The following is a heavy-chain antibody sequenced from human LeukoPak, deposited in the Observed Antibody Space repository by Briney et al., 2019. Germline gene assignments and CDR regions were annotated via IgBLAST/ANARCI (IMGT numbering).Heavy chain of an antibody. J-gene: IGHJ4*02. Sequence: LPGGSLRLSCAASGFTFSSYWMHWVRQAAGKGLVGVSCIISDGSSTRYLDSVKGRFTVSRDNARKTLYLQMNSLRVEDTAVYYCARDGGDGYNRDDFDYWGQGTLVTVSS. D-gene: IGHD5-24*01. V-gene: IGHV3-74*01. CDR2: IISDGSST. CDR1: GFTFSSYW. CDR3: ARDGGDGYNRDDFDY.